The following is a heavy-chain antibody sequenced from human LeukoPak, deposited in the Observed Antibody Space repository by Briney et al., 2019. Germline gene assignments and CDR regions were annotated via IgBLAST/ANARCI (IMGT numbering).Heavy chain of an antibody. CDR3: AKGSVNYDILTGSYFDY. CDR1: GFTFNTYA. V-gene: IGHV3-23*01. D-gene: IGHD3-9*01. J-gene: IGHJ4*02. CDR2: ISGSGENT. Sequence: GGSLRLSCAASGFTFNTYAMNWVRQAPGKGLEWVSSISGSGENTYYADSVKGRFTISRDNFKNTLSLQMNSLRAEDTAVYYCAKGSVNYDILTGSYFDYWGQGTLVTVSS.